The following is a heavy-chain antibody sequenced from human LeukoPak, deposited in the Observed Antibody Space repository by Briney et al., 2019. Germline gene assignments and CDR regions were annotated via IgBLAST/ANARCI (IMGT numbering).Heavy chain of an antibody. J-gene: IGHJ4*02. V-gene: IGHV4-59*12. CDR2: IYYNGHT. D-gene: IGHD2-8*01. Sequence: SETLSLTCTVSGGSIATYYWSWIRQPPGKGLEWIGYIYYNGHTDYNPSLKSRVTISVDTSKNQFSLKLSSVTAADTAVYYCAREGYCTNGVCWYFDYWGQGTLVTVSS. CDR3: AREGYCTNGVCWYFDY. CDR1: GGSIATYY.